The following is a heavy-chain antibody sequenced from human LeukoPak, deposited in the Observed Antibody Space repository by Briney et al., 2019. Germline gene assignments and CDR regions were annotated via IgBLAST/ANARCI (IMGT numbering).Heavy chain of an antibody. CDR2: INHSGST. D-gene: IGHD6-13*01. J-gene: IGHJ5*02. V-gene: IGHV4-34*01. Sequence: SETLSLTCAVYGGSFSGYYRSWIRQPPGKGLEWIGEINHSGSTNYNPSLKSRVTISVDTSKNQFSLKLSSVTAADTAVYYCARALGAAAAGRRWFDPWGQGTLVTVSS. CDR3: ARALGAAAAGRRWFDP. CDR1: GGSFSGYY.